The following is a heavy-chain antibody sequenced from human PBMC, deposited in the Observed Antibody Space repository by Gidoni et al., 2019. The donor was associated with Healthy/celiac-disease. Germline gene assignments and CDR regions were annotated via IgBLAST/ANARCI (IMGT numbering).Heavy chain of an antibody. D-gene: IGHD5-12*01. J-gene: IGHJ3*02. CDR1: GFTFSSYE. CDR3: AREDIVATSDAFDI. CDR2: ISSSGSTI. Sequence: EVQLVESGGGLVQPGGSLRLSCAASGFTFSSYEMNWVRQAPGKGLEWVSYISSSGSTIYYADSVKGRFTISIDNAKNSLYLQMNSLRAEDTAVYYCAREDIVATSDAFDIWGQGTMVTVSS. V-gene: IGHV3-48*03.